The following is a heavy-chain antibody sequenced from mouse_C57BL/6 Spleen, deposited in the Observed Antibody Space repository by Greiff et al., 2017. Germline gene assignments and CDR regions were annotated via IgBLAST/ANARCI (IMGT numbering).Heavy chain of an antibody. CDR1: GYTFTDYY. CDR2: INPNNGGT. V-gene: IGHV1-26*01. Sequence: EVQLQQSGPELVKPGASVKISCKASGYTFTDYYMNWVKQSHGKSLEWIGDINPNNGGTSYNQKFKGKATLTVDKSSSTAYMELRSLTSEDSAVYYCARSDYYGKWYFDVWGTGTTVTVSS. CDR3: ARSDYYGKWYFDV. D-gene: IGHD1-1*01. J-gene: IGHJ1*03.